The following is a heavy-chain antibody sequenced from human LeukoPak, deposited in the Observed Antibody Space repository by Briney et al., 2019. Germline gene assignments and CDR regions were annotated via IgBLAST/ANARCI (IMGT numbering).Heavy chain of an antibody. CDR3: ARQITMVRGVIYFDY. D-gene: IGHD3-10*01. Sequence: PSETLSPTYTVSGGSISSYYWSWIRQPPGKGLEWIGYIYYSGSTNYNPSLKSRVTISVDTSKNQFSLKLSSVTAADTAVYYCARQITMVRGVIYFDYWGQGTLVTVSS. CDR2: IYYSGST. V-gene: IGHV4-59*08. J-gene: IGHJ4*02. CDR1: GGSISSYY.